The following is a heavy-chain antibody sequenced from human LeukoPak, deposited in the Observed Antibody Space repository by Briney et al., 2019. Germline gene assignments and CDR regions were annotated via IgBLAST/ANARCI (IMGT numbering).Heavy chain of an antibody. CDR2: ISYDGSNK. D-gene: IGHD6-19*01. V-gene: IGHV3-30-3*01. CDR3: APFSYSSGWYIN. Sequence: GGSLRLSCAASGFTFSSYAMHWVRQAPGKGLEWVAVISYDGSNKYYADSVKGRFTISRDNSKNTLYLQMNSLRAEDTAVYYCAPFSYSSGWYINWGQGTLSPSPQ. CDR1: GFTFSSYA. J-gene: IGHJ4*02.